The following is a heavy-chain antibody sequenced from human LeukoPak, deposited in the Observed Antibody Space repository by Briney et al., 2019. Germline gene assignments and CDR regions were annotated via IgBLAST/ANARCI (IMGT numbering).Heavy chain of an antibody. CDR1: GFTFSSYA. J-gene: IGHJ5*02. D-gene: IGHD2-8*02. CDR3: AKSMPGGSQGVDH. Sequence: GGSLRLSCAASGFTFSSYAVNWVRQAPGKGLEWVSAISGDAGSTYNADSAKGRFTISRDNSKNTLYLQMNSLRADDTAVFYCAKSMPGGSQGVDHWGQGTLVTVSS. V-gene: IGHV3-23*01. CDR2: ISGDAGST.